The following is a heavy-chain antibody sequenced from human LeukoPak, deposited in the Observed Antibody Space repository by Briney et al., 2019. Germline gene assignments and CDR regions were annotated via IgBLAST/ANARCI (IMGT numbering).Heavy chain of an antibody. CDR2: IKQDGSEK. Sequence: GGSLRLSCAASGFTLSKHWMTWVRQAPGKGLECVAIIKQDGSEKYYVNSVKGRFTISRDNAKNSLYLQMNSLGVEDTAVYYCGREWAVDFWGQGPLVTVSS. CDR3: GREWAVDF. CDR1: GFTLSKHW. V-gene: IGHV3-7*01. J-gene: IGHJ4*02.